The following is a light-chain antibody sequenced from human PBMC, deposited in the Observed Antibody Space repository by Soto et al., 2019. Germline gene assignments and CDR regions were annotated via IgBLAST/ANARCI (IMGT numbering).Light chain of an antibody. CDR3: QHYNSYSEA. Sequence: DIRMTQSASTLSVSLGDRVTITFRGGQTISSLLALYQQKPGKAPKLLIYKASTLKSGVPSRFSGSGSGTEFTLTISSLQPDDFATYYCQHYNSYSEAFGQGTKVDIK. J-gene: IGKJ1*01. CDR1: QTISSL. CDR2: KAS. V-gene: IGKV1-5*03.